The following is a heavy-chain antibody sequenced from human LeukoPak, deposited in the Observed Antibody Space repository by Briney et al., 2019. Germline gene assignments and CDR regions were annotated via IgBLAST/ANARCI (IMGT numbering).Heavy chain of an antibody. CDR2: IVVGSGNT. D-gene: IGHD6-6*01. CDR3: ARSYSSSSFWWFDP. J-gene: IGHJ5*02. V-gene: IGHV1-58*01. Sequence: ASVKVSCKASGFTFTSSAVQWVRRARGQRLEWIGWIVVGSGNTNYAQKFQERVTITRDMSTSTAYMELSSLRSEDTAVYYCARSYSSSSFWWFDPWGQGTLVTVSS. CDR1: GFTFTSSA.